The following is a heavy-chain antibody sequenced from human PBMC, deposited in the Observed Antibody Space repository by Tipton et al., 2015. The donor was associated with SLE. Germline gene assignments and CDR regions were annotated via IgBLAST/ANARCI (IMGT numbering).Heavy chain of an antibody. D-gene: IGHD3-16*01. Sequence: TLSLTCTVSGGSISSYYWSWIRQPPGKGLEWIGYIYYSGSTNYNPSLKSRVTISVDTSKNQFSLKLSSVTAADTAVYYCARQKLRSPLFDYWGQGTLVTVSS. CDR2: IYYSGST. CDR1: GGSISSYY. V-gene: IGHV4-59*01. CDR3: ARQKLRSPLFDY. J-gene: IGHJ4*02.